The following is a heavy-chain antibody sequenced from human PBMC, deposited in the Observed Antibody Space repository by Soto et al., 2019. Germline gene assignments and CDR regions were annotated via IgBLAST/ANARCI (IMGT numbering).Heavy chain of an antibody. D-gene: IGHD1-26*01. CDR1: GFTFSNYA. CDR2: IGASGDGT. V-gene: IGHV3-23*01. CDR3: AVRKTGSYFDY. Sequence: RRLSCAASGFTFSNYAMSWVRQAPGKGLEWVSGIGASGDGTYYADSVKGRFIISRDNSKNTLHLQMNSLRADDTAVYYCAVRKTGSYFDYWGQGTLVPVSS. J-gene: IGHJ4*02.